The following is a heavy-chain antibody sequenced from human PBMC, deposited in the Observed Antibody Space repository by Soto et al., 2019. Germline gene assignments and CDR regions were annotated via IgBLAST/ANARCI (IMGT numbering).Heavy chain of an antibody. Sequence: GGSLRLSCAASGFTFSSYAMHWVRQAPGKGLEWVAVISYDGSNKYYADSVKGRFTISRDNSKNTLYLQMNSLRAEDTAVYYCAREGGYYYDSSGYYSLGAFDIWGQGTMVIVSS. CDR1: GFTFSSYA. D-gene: IGHD3-22*01. V-gene: IGHV3-30-3*01. J-gene: IGHJ3*02. CDR3: AREGGYYYDSSGYYSLGAFDI. CDR2: ISYDGSNK.